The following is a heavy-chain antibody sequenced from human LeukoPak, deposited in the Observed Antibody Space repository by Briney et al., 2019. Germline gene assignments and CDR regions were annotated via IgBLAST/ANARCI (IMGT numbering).Heavy chain of an antibody. CDR2: INPNSGGT. J-gene: IGHJ4*02. D-gene: IGHD3-22*01. CDR1: GYTFTSYY. CDR3: ARGGFSGYYDSSGFTTDY. V-gene: IGHV1-2*02. Sequence: ASVKVSCKASGYTFTSYYMHWVRQAPGQGLEWMGWINPNSGGTNYAQKFQGRVTMTRGTSISTAYMELSRLRSDDTAVYYCARGGFSGYYDSSGFTTDYWGQGTLVTVSS.